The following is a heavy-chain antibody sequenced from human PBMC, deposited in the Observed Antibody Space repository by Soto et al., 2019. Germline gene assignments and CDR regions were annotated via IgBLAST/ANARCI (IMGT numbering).Heavy chain of an antibody. CDR1: GYTFTSYD. CDR2: MNPNSGNT. Sequence: QVQLVQSGAEVKKPGASVKVSCKASGYTFTSYDINWVRQATGQGLEWMGWMNPNSGNTGYAQKFQCRVTMTRNTSISTAYMELSSLRSEDTAVYYCAISSIAARPHYYYGMDVWGLGTTVTVSS. J-gene: IGHJ6*02. CDR3: AISSIAARPHYYYGMDV. D-gene: IGHD6-6*01. V-gene: IGHV1-8*01.